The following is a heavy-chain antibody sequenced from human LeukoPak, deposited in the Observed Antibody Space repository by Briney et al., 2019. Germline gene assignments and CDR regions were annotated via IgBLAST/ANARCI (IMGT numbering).Heavy chain of an antibody. CDR3: ARGGFFWSGYHFDY. V-gene: IGHV3-30*03. Sequence: GGSLRLSCAASGFTFSSYVMHWVRQAPGKGLEWLAVISYDGSNKNYADSVKGRLTISRDNSKNTLYLQMNSLRAEDTAVYYCARGGFFWSGYHFDYWGQGTLVTVSS. J-gene: IGHJ4*02. D-gene: IGHD3-3*01. CDR1: GFTFSSYV. CDR2: ISYDGSNK.